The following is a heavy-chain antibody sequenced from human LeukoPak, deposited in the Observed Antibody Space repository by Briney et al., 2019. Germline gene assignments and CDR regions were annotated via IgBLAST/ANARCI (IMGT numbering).Heavy chain of an antibody. D-gene: IGHD3-22*01. CDR2: INPSGGST. CDR3: ARDQYYDSKGWFDP. CDR1: GYTFTSYA. V-gene: IGHV1-46*01. J-gene: IGHJ5*02. Sequence: ASVKVSCKASGYTFTSYAISWVRQAPGQGLEWMGIINPSGGSTSYAQKFQGRVTMTRDTSTSTVYMELRSLRSDDTAVYYCARDQYYDSKGWFDPWGQGTLVTVSS.